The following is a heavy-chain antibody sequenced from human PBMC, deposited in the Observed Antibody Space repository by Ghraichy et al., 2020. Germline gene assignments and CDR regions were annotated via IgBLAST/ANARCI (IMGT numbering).Heavy chain of an antibody. CDR3: AREWLVKEHDYYYGMDV. V-gene: IGHV2-70*11. Sequence: SGPTLVKPTQTLTLTCTFSGFSLSTSGMCVSWIRQPPGKALEWLARIDWDDDKYYSTSLKTRLTISKDTSKNQVVLTMTNMDPVDTATYYCAREWLVKEHDYYYGMDVWGQGTTVTVSS. CDR2: IDWDDDK. J-gene: IGHJ6*02. CDR1: GFSLSTSGMC. D-gene: IGHD6-19*01.